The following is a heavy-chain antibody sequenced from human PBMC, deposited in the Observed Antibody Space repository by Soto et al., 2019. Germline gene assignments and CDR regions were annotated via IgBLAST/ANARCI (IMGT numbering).Heavy chain of an antibody. J-gene: IGHJ4*02. CDR3: ASRHSSPYFDY. Sequence: SETLSLTCTVSGGSISSGDYYWSWIRQPPGKGLEWIGSIYYSGSTYYNPSLKSRVTISVDTSKDQFSLKLNSVTAADTAVYYCASRHSSPYFDYWGQGTLVTVSS. CDR2: IYYSGST. CDR1: GGSISSGDYY. D-gene: IGHD6-13*01. V-gene: IGHV4-30-4*01.